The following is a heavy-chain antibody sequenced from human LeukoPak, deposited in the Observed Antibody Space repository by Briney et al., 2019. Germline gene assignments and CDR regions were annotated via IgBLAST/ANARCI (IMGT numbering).Heavy chain of an antibody. CDR2: IKSTTVDGTP. CDR3: TTGPGNSGY. J-gene: IGHJ4*02. D-gene: IGHD4-23*01. CDR1: GLTFSNAW. V-gene: IGHV3-15*01. Sequence: GESLKISCAVSGLTFSNAWMSWVRQAPGKGLEWVGRIKSTTVDGTPEYAAPVKGRFTISRDDSKNTVYLQMNSLKTEDTAVYYCTTGPGNSGYWGQGTLVTVSS.